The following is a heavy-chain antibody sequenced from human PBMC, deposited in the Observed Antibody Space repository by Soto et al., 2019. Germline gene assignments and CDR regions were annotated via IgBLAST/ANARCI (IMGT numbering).Heavy chain of an antibody. CDR2: INHSGST. V-gene: IGHV4-34*01. Sequence: GSLRLSCAASGFTFSSYWVHWVHQAPGKGLVWIGEINHSGSTNYNPSLKSRVTISVDTSKNQFSLKLSSVTAADTAVYYCARVVEDYDSSGYYYGYYYYGMDVWGQGTTVTVSS. J-gene: IGHJ6*02. CDR3: ARVVEDYDSSGYYYGYYYYGMDV. D-gene: IGHD3-22*01. CDR1: GFTFSSYW.